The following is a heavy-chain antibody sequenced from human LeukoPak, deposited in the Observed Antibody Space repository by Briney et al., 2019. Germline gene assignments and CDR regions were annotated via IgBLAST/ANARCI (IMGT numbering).Heavy chain of an antibody. CDR3: TRDHGLDA. Sequence: PGGSLRLSCAASGFTFSSYWMSWVRQAPGKGLMWVSQINSDGSATSCADPVKGRCTISRDNAKNMLYLEMNSLRVEDTAVYFCTRDHGLDAWGQGTTVTVSS. CDR2: INSDGSAT. CDR1: GFTFSSYW. V-gene: IGHV3-74*01. J-gene: IGHJ6*02.